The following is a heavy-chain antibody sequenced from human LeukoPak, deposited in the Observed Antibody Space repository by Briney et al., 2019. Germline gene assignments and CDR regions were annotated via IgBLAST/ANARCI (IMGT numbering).Heavy chain of an antibody. CDR1: GFTFSSYW. D-gene: IGHD1-26*01. V-gene: IGHV3-7*01. J-gene: IGHJ3*02. CDR3: ARTGIVGTATGVLDI. Sequence: PGGSLRLSCAASGFTFSSYWMSWVRQAPGKGLEWVANIKQDGSEKYYVDSVKGRFTISRDNAKNSLYLQMDSLRAEDTAVYYCARTGIVGTATGVLDIWGQGTMVTV. CDR2: IKQDGSEK.